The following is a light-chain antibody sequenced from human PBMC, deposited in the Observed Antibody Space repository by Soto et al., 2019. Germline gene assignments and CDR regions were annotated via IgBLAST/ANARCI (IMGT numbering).Light chain of an antibody. J-gene: IGLJ1*01. Sequence: SVPSQNSSVSGSPGQSSAISCTGTLSDVGAYNYVSWYQQHPGKAPKLMISEVTNRPSGVSDRFSGSQSGNTASLTISGLQAEDEADYYCTSFASRFTFVFGTGTEVTV. CDR1: LSDVGAYNY. CDR3: TSFASRFTFV. V-gene: IGLV2-14*01. CDR2: EVT.